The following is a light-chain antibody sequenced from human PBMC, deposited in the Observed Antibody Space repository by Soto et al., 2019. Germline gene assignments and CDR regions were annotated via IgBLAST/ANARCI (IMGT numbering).Light chain of an antibody. CDR1: SSDVGNYNY. J-gene: IGLJ1*01. V-gene: IGLV2-11*01. CDR3: CSYAGSFTSDV. CDR2: DVS. Sequence: QSVLTQPRSVSGSPGQSVTISCTGTSSDVGNYNYVSWYQQMPGKAPKLIIYDVSKRPPGVPDRFSGSKSGNTASLTISGLQAEDETDYYCCSYAGSFTSDVFGTGTKVTVL.